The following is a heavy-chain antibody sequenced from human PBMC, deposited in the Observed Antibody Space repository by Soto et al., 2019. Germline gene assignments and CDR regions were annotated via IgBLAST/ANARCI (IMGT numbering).Heavy chain of an antibody. J-gene: IGHJ4*02. CDR3: ARGSYNLQLPHY. Sequence: SETLSLTCAVSGGSVSTGSYFWTWIRQPPGKGLEWIGFVYYSGSTNYNPSLKSRVTISVDTSKNQFSLKLSSVTAADTAVYYCARGSYNLQLPHYWGQGTLVTVSS. V-gene: IGHV4-61*01. D-gene: IGHD1-1*01. CDR2: VYYSGST. CDR1: GGSVSTGSYF.